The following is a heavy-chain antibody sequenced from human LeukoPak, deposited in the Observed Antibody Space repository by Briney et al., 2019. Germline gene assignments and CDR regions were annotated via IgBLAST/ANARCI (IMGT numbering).Heavy chain of an antibody. CDR1: GFTFSSYA. Sequence: PGGSLRLSCAASGFTFSSYAMSWVRQAPGKGLEWVSAISGSGGSTYYADSVKGRFTISRDNSKNTLYLQMNSLRAEDTAVYYCANQKYRTYYMDVWGKGTTVTVSS. D-gene: IGHD1-1*01. V-gene: IGHV3-23*01. J-gene: IGHJ6*03. CDR2: ISGSGGST. CDR3: ANQKYRTYYMDV.